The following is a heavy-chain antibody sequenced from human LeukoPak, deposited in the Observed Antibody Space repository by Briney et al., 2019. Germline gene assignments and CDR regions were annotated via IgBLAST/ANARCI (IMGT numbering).Heavy chain of an antibody. V-gene: IGHV4-39*07. CDR2: ILYSGST. CDR3: ARGNYSSGCSDY. D-gene: IGHD6-19*01. CDR1: GGSISSSTNF. Sequence: SETLSLTCTVSGGSISSSTNFWGWIRQPPGKGLEWIGTILYSGSTYYNPSLKSRVTISVDTSKNQFSLKLSSVTAADTAVYYCARGNYSSGCSDYWGQGTLVTVSS. J-gene: IGHJ4*02.